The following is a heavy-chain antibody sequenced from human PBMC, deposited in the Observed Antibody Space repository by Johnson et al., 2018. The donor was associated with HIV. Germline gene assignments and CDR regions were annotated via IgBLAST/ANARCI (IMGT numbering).Heavy chain of an antibody. D-gene: IGHD3-22*01. V-gene: IGHV3-30*03. J-gene: IGHJ3*02. CDR2: ISYDGSNK. CDR3: ASTYDSSGNDAFDI. CDR1: GFTFSSYG. Sequence: QVQLVESGGGVVQPGRSLRLSCAASGFTFSSYGMHWVRQAPGKGLEWLAVISYDGSNKYYADSVKGRFTISRDNYKNTLFLQMNSLRAEDTAVYYCASTYDSSGNDAFDIWCQGTMVTVSS.